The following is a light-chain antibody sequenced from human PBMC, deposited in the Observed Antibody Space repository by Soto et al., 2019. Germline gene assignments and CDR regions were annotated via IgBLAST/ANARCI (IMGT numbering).Light chain of an antibody. J-gene: IGLJ3*02. CDR2: EGN. Sequence: QSALTQPASVSGSPGQSITMSCAGASSDVGSYNLVSWYQQYPGKAPKLIIYEGNKRPSEVSNRFSGSGSGNTASLTISGLQAEDAADYYCCSYTGSSTSFGGGTKLTVL. CDR1: SSDVGSYNL. CDR3: CSYTGSSTS. V-gene: IGLV2-23*01.